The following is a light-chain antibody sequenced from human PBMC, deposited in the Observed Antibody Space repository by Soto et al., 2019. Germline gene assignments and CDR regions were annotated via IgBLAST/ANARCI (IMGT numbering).Light chain of an antibody. J-gene: IGKJ5*01. CDR2: GAS. Sequence: EIVLTQSPATLSFSPGERATLSCRASHSVSSNSLAWYHQKPGQPPRLLMYGASSRATGIPDRFSGSGSGTDFTLTISRLEPEDFAMYYCQQYGSSLITFGQGTRLEI. CDR1: HSVSSNS. V-gene: IGKV3-20*01. CDR3: QQYGSSLIT.